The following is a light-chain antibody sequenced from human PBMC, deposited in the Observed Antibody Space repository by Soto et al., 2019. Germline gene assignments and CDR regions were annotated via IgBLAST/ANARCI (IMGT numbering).Light chain of an antibody. CDR1: SSDVGSYNR. J-gene: IGLJ3*02. CDR2: QVN. Sequence: QSALTQPPSVSGSPGQSVTISCTGSSSDVGSYNRVSWYQQPPGTAPKLMICQVNNRPSGVPDRFSGSKSGNTASLTISGLQAEDEADYYCSSYTSSGTWVFGGGTKLTVL. V-gene: IGLV2-18*02. CDR3: SSYTSSGTWV.